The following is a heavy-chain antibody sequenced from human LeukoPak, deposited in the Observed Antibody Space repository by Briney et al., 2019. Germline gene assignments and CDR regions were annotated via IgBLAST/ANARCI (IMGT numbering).Heavy chain of an antibody. CDR1: GGSISSYY. D-gene: IGHD3-22*01. Sequence: PSETLSLTCTVSGGSISSYYWSWIRQPPGKGLEWIGYIYYSGSTNYNPSLKSRVTISVDTSKNQFSLKLSSVTAADTAVYYCASFDSSGYYGAEYFQHWGQGTLVTVSS. J-gene: IGHJ1*01. V-gene: IGHV4-59*08. CDR2: IYYSGST. CDR3: ASFDSSGYYGAEYFQH.